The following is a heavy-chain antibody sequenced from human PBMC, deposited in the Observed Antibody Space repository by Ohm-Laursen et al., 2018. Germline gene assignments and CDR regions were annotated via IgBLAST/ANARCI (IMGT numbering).Heavy chain of an antibody. Sequence: SLRLSCTASGFTFSSYAMSWVRQAPGKGLEWVSTISDNGVSTYYADSVKGRFTISRDNSKNTLSLQMDSLRAEGTAVYYCAKDIRNYYYYSMDVWGQGTTVTVSS. CDR3: AKDIRNYYYYSMDV. CDR1: GFTFSSYA. CDR2: ISDNGVST. J-gene: IGHJ6*02. V-gene: IGHV3-23*01.